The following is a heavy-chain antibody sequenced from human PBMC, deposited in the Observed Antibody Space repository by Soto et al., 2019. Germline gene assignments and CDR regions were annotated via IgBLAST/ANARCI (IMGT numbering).Heavy chain of an antibody. J-gene: IGHJ3*02. Sequence: GGSLRLSCEASGFSFSGSSMHWVRQASGKGLEWVGRIRSGADNYATAYTASMKGRFIVSRDDSKNTAYLQMNSLKAEDTAVYYCTRLSTNAPYDACDIWGQGTMVTVSS. CDR2: IRSGADNYAT. V-gene: IGHV3-73*01. CDR3: TRLSTNAPYDACDI. CDR1: GFSFSGSS. D-gene: IGHD2-8*01.